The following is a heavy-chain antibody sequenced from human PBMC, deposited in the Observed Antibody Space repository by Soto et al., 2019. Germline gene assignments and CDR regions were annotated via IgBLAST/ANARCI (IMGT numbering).Heavy chain of an antibody. J-gene: IGHJ3*02. Sequence: GASVKVSCKASGYTFTSYDINWVRQATGQGLEWMGWMNPNSGNTGYAQKFQGRVTMTRNTSISTAYMELSSLRPEDTAVYYCALPSDILTGYQDAFDIWGQGTMVTVSS. CDR3: ALPSDILTGYQDAFDI. V-gene: IGHV1-8*02. CDR2: MNPNSGNT. CDR1: GYTFTSYD. D-gene: IGHD3-9*01.